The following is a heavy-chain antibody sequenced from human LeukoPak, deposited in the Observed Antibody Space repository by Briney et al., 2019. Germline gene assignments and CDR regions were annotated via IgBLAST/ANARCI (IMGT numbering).Heavy chain of an antibody. CDR1: GYSFTTYW. Sequence: GESLKISCKGSGYSFTTYWIGWVRQMPGKGLEWMGIIFPGDSDTIYSPSFQGQVTISADKSINTAYLQWSSLKASDTAMYFCATSESQTKFDYWGQGTQVIVSS. V-gene: IGHV5-51*01. D-gene: IGHD1/OR15-1a*01. CDR3: ATSESQTKFDY. CDR2: IFPGDSDT. J-gene: IGHJ4*02.